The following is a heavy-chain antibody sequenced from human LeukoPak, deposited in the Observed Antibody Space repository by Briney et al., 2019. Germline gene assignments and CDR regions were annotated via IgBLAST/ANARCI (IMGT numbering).Heavy chain of an antibody. CDR1: GGIFSSYA. D-gene: IGHD1-26*01. CDR2: IIPIFGTA. Sequence: SVKVSCKASGGIFSSYAISWVRQAPGQGLEWMGGIIPIFGTANYAQKFQGRVTMTRDTSISTAYMELSRLRSDDTAVYYCARARWELENNWFDPWGQGTLVTVSS. J-gene: IGHJ5*02. CDR3: ARARWELENNWFDP. V-gene: IGHV1-69*05.